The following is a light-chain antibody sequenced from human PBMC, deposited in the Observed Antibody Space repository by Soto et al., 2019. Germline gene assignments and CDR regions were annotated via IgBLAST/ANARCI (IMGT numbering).Light chain of an antibody. V-gene: IGLV1-44*01. CDR2: SDY. CDR3: AAWNGTLNGLYV. J-gene: IGLJ1*01. CDR1: SSNIGCLS. Sequence: QSVLTQPPSASGTPGQRVTISCSGSSSNIGCLSVDWYQHLPGTAPKLLIYSDYQRPSGVPDRFSGSKSGTSASLAISGLQSEDDADYYCAAWNGTLNGLYVFGTGTKVTVL.